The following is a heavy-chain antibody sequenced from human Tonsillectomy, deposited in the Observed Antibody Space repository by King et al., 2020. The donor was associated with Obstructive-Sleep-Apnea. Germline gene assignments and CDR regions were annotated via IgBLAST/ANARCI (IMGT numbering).Heavy chain of an antibody. CDR2: IKGRKEGETR. V-gene: IGHV3-15*01. D-gene: IGHD1-1*01. CDR3: TTGSTTVAHGGDY. J-gene: IGHJ4*02. CDR1: GFTFTDAL. Sequence: VQLVESGGGSVEPGGSLKLSCVVSGFTFTDALMSWVRQSPVKGLDGGARIKGRKEGETRDYVAPVKGSFTISRDNSKNMVSLQLKSLGSEDTAVYYCTTGSTTVAHGGDYWGQGALVTVSS.